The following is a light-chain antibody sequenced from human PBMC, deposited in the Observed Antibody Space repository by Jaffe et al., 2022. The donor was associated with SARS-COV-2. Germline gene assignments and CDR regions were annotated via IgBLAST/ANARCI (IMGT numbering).Light chain of an antibody. CDR3: SSYAGSTSVI. Sequence: QSALTQPPSASGSPGQSVTISCTGTSSDVGNYNFVSWYQQHPGKAPKLMIFEVTERPPGVPDRFSGSKSGNTASLTVSGLQAEDEAHYYCSSYAGSTSVIFGGGTKLTVL. V-gene: IGLV2-8*01. CDR2: EVT. J-gene: IGLJ2*01. CDR1: SSDVGNYNF.